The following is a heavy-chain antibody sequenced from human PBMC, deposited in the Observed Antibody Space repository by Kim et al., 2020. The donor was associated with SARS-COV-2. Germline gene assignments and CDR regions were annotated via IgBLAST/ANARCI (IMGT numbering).Heavy chain of an antibody. Sequence: GGSLRLSCAASGFTFSSYAMSWVRQAPGKGLEWVSAISGSGGSTYYADSVKGRFTISRDNSKNTLYLQMNSLRAEDTAVYYCAKDTKYYYDSSGYYPYFDYWGQGTLVTVSS. D-gene: IGHD3-22*01. CDR3: AKDTKYYYDSSGYYPYFDY. CDR2: ISGSGGST. V-gene: IGHV3-23*01. J-gene: IGHJ4*02. CDR1: GFTFSSYA.